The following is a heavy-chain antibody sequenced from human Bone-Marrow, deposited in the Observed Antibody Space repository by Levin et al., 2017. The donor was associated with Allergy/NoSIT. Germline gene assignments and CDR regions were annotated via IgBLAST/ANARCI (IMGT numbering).Heavy chain of an antibody. Sequence: PSETLSLTCTVSGGSISSGGYYWSWIRQHPGKGLEWIGYIYYSGSTYYNPSLKSRVTISVDTSKNQFSLKLSSVTAADTAVYYCARFNLELRVFDYWGQGTLVTVSS. CDR3: ARFNLELRVFDY. J-gene: IGHJ4*02. V-gene: IGHV4-31*03. CDR1: GGSISSGGYY. D-gene: IGHD1-7*01. CDR2: IYYSGST.